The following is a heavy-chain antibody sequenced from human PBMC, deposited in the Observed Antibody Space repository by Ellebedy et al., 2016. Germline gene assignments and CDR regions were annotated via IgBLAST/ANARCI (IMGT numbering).Heavy chain of an antibody. Sequence: ASVKVSCXASGYTFTSYGISWVRQAPGQGLEWMGWISAYNGNTNYAQKLQGRVTMTTDTSTSTAYMELRSLRSDDTAVYYCAREESSGWTYYGMDVWGQGTTVTVSS. J-gene: IGHJ6*02. D-gene: IGHD6-19*01. CDR1: GYTFTSYG. V-gene: IGHV1-18*01. CDR3: AREESSGWTYYGMDV. CDR2: ISAYNGNT.